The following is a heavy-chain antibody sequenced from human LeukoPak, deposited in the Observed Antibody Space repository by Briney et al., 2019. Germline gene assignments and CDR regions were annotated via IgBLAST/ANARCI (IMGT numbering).Heavy chain of an antibody. Sequence: GESLKISCKGSGYSFTSYWIGWVRQMPGKGLKWMGIIYPGDSDARYSPSFQGQVTISADKSISTAYLQWSSLKASDTAMYYCARPAYRYCSSTSCYETPDYWGQGTLVTVSS. D-gene: IGHD2-2*01. V-gene: IGHV5-51*01. J-gene: IGHJ4*02. CDR1: GYSFTSYW. CDR2: IYPGDSDA. CDR3: ARPAYRYCSSTSCYETPDY.